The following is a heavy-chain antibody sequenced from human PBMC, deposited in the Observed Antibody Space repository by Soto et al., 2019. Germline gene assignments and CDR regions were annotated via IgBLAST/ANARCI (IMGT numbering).Heavy chain of an antibody. D-gene: IGHD6-6*01. CDR2: IYWDDDK. J-gene: IGHJ4*02. V-gene: IGHV2-5*02. CDR3: ARSKYSISSFDY. CDR1: GFSLSTDDVG. Sequence: PTLVNPTQTLTLTCTFSGFSLSTDDVGVGWIRQPPGKALDWLAVIYWDDDKRYSPSLKSRLTITKDTSKNQVLLTMTNMDPVDTATYFCARSKYSISSFDYWGQGALVNVSS.